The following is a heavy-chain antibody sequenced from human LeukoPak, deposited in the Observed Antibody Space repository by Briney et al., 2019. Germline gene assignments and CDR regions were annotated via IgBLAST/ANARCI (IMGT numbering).Heavy chain of an antibody. CDR3: ARDKYDYGDYESSYY. V-gene: IGHV1-2*06. CDR2: INPNSGGT. CDR1: GYTFTGYY. Sequence: ASVKVSCKASGYTFTGYYMHWVRQAPGQGLEWMGRINPNSGGTNYEQKFQGRVTMTRDTSISTAYMELSRLRSDDTAVYYCARDKYDYGDYESSYYWGQGTLVTVSS. J-gene: IGHJ4*02. D-gene: IGHD4-17*01.